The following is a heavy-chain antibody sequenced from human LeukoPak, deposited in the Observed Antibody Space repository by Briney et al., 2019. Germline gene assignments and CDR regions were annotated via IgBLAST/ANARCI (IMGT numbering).Heavy chain of an antibody. V-gene: IGHV3-23*01. Sequence: GGSLRLSCAASGFTSSSYNMNWVRQAPGKGLEGVSTISGGGDATYYADSVKGRFTISRDNSKNTLYLQMNSLRVEDTAVYYCARDSSMLRGPLVIYYFDFWGQGTLVTVSS. CDR3: ARDSSMLRGPLVIYYFDF. CDR1: GFTSSSYN. CDR2: ISGGGDAT. J-gene: IGHJ4*02. D-gene: IGHD3-10*01.